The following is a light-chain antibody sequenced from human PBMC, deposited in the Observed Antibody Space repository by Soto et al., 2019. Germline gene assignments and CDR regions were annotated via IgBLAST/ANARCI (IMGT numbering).Light chain of an antibody. Sequence: DIQMTQSPSTLSASVGDRVTITCRASQTIRSWLAWYQQKPGKAPKLLIYTASTLKSGVPSRFSGSGSGTEFSIIISSQPQDDVAAYYSQQDNTQLTFGGGTKVDIK. CDR1: QTIRSW. CDR2: TAS. V-gene: IGKV1-5*03. J-gene: IGKJ4*01. CDR3: QQDNTQLT.